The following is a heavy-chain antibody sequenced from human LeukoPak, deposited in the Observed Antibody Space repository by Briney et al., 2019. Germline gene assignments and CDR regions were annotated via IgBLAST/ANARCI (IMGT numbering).Heavy chain of an antibody. CDR2: ISYNGRNK. J-gene: IGHJ4*02. CDR1: GFTFNNYG. CDR3: AKGPLRGTAAAIDY. D-gene: IGHD2-2*01. V-gene: IGHV3-30*18. Sequence: GKSLRLSCAASGFTFNNYGMHWVRQAPGKGLEWVAVISYNGRNKHYPDSVKGRFTISRDISTDTLWLQMDSLRTEDTAVYYCAKGPLRGTAAAIDYWGQGTLVTVSS.